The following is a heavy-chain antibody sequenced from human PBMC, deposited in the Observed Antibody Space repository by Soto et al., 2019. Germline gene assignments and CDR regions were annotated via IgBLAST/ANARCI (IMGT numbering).Heavy chain of an antibody. CDR3: ARDPQTYSSSWYTTYYYGMDV. CDR2: IWYDGSNK. J-gene: IGHJ6*02. Sequence: GGSLRLSCAASGFTFSSYGMHWVRQAPGKGLEWVAVIWYDGSNKYYADSVKGRFTISRDNSKNTLYLQMNSLRAEDTAVYYCARDPQTYSSSWYTTYYYGMDVWGQGTTVTVPS. D-gene: IGHD6-13*01. CDR1: GFTFSSYG. V-gene: IGHV3-33*01.